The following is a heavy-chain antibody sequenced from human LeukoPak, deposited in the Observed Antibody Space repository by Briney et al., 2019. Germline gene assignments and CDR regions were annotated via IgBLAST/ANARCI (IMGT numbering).Heavy chain of an antibody. D-gene: IGHD6-6*01. CDR3: ARLDEYSSSSRYYGMDV. CDR1: GGTFSSYA. J-gene: IGHJ6*02. Sequence: SVKVSCKASGGTFSSYAISWVRQAPGQGLEWMGGIIPIFGTANYAQKFQSRVTITADESTSTAYMELSSLRSEDTAVYYCARLDEYSSSSRYYGMDVWGQGTTVTISS. V-gene: IGHV1-69*13. CDR2: IIPIFGTA.